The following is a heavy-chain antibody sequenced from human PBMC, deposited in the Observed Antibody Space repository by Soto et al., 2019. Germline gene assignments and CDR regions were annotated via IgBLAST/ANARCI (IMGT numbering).Heavy chain of an antibody. CDR3: TTTYYDFWSGYSYYFDY. Sequence: PGGSLRLSCAASGFTFSNAWMSWVRQAPGKGLEWVGRIKSKTYSGKTDYAAPVKGRFTISRDDSKNTLYLQMNRLKTEDTAVYYCTTTYYDFWSGYSYYFDYWGQGTLVTVSS. D-gene: IGHD3-3*01. CDR1: GFTFSNAW. V-gene: IGHV3-15*01. J-gene: IGHJ4*02. CDR2: IKSKTYSGKT.